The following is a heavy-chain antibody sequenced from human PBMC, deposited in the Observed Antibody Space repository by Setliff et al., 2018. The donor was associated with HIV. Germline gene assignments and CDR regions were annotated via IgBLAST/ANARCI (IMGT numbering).Heavy chain of an antibody. CDR3: ARHPRHYNILTGYRYYYMDV. CDR2: IYFSGST. CDR1: GVSISSSSYF. Sequence: ETLSLTCAVSGVSISSSSYFWGWIRRPPGTGLDWIGSIYFSGSTYYNPSLESRVTISMDTSKNQFSLKLTSVTAADTAVYYCARHPRHYNILTGYRYYYMDVWGKGTTVTVSS. D-gene: IGHD3-9*01. V-gene: IGHV4-39*01. J-gene: IGHJ6*03.